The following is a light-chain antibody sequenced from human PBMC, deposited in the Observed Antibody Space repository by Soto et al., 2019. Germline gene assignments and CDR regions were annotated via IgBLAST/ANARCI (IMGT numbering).Light chain of an antibody. CDR1: QSVSDY. J-gene: IGKJ4*01. V-gene: IGKV3-11*01. CDR2: DAS. CDR3: QQRVNWPPT. Sequence: EVVLTQSPASLSVSPGDRATLSCRADQSVSDYLAWYQQKPGQPPRLLFFDASNRASGVPRRFSAGGSGTDFTLIISGLQPEDFAIYYCQQRVNWPPTFGGGTKVEI.